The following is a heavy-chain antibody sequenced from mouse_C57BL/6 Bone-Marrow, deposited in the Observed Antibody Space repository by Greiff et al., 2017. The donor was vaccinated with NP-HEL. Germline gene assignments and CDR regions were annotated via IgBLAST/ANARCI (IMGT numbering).Heavy chain of an antibody. Sequence: QVQLQQSGAELVRPGTSVKVSCKASGYAFTNYLIEWVKQRPGQGLEWIGVINPGSGGTNYNEKFKGKATLTADKSSSTAYMQLSSLTSEDSAVYFCAGCYGSSSHWYFDDWGTGTTVTVSS. D-gene: IGHD1-1*01. CDR1: GYAFTNYL. CDR3: AGCYGSSSHWYFDD. V-gene: IGHV1-54*01. CDR2: INPGSGGT. J-gene: IGHJ1*03.